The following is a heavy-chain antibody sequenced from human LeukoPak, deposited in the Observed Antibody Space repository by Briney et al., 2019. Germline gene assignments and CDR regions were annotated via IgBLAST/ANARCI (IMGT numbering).Heavy chain of an antibody. D-gene: IGHD6-6*01. CDR1: GFTFSSYT. J-gene: IGHJ4*02. CDR2: ISSSSSTI. CDR3: ATERSQTLYSISAGSGFFDY. Sequence: GGSLRLSCAASGFTFSSYTMNWVRQAPGKGLEWVSYISSSSSTIYYADSVKGRFTISRDNAKNSLYLQMNSLRAEDTAVYYCATERSQTLYSISAGSGFFDYWGQGTLVTASA. V-gene: IGHV3-48*01.